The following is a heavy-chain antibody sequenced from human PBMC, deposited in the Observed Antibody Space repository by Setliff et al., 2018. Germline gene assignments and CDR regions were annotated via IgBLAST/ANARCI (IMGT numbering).Heavy chain of an antibody. CDR1: GFTFSNAW. CDR2: IKREVDGGTT. J-gene: IGHJ4*02. Sequence: SCIASGFTFSNAWMSWVRQAPGKGLECVGRIKREVDGGTTDYAAPVKGRFSISRDDSKNTLYLQMNNLKTEDTAVYYCTRNTPDDYWGQGTLVTVSS. V-gene: IGHV3-15*01. CDR3: TRNTPDDY.